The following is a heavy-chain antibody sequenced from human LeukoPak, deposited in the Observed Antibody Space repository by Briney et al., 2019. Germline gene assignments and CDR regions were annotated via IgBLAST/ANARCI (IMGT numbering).Heavy chain of an antibody. D-gene: IGHD4-17*01. Sequence: ASVKVSCKASGYTFVNYEINWVRQATGQGLEYMGWMNSNDGNTGYAQKFQGRVTMTRDTSTNTAYMELGSLTSDDTAVYYCARGDDYGDYWGLYWGQGTLVTVSS. CDR1: GYTFVNYE. V-gene: IGHV1-8*01. CDR3: ARGDDYGDYWGLY. J-gene: IGHJ4*02. CDR2: MNSNDGNT.